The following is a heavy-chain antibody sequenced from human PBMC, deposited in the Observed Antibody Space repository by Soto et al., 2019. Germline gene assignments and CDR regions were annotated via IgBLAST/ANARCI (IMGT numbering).Heavy chain of an antibody. CDR2: VDPDGSTT. CDR3: AKVASGSYDWFDP. CDR1: KFSFSGYW. V-gene: IGHV3-74*01. Sequence: EVQLVESGGGLVQPGGSLRLSCAASKFSFSGYWMHWVRQAPGKGLLWVSRVDPDGSTTTYADSVMGRFTISGDNAKNTVFLQMHSLRADDTDVYYCAKVASGSYDWFDPWGQGTLVTVSS. D-gene: IGHD1-26*01. J-gene: IGHJ5*02.